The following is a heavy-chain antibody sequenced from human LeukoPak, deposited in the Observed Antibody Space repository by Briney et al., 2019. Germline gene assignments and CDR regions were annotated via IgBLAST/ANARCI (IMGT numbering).Heavy chain of an antibody. CDR1: GYTFTGYY. Sequence: ASVKVSCKASGYTFTGYYMHWVRQAPGQGLEWMGWINPNSGGTNYAQKFQGRVTMTRDTSISTAYTELSRLRSDDTAVYYCARGGYDFWSGYPPPGWFDPWGQGTLVTVSS. CDR3: ARGGYDFWSGYPPPGWFDP. V-gene: IGHV1-2*02. J-gene: IGHJ5*02. D-gene: IGHD3-3*01. CDR2: INPNSGGT.